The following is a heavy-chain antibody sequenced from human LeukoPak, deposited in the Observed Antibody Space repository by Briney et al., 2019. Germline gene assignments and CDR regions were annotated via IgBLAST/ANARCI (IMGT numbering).Heavy chain of an antibody. D-gene: IGHD1-26*01. CDR3: AKDLYSGSHAECFQH. CDR1: GFTFSSYA. Sequence: GPLRLSCAASGFTFSSYAMSWVRQAPGKGLEWVSAISGSGGSTYYTDSVKGRFTISRDNSKNTLYLQMSSLRAEDTAVYYCAKDLYSGSHAECFQHWGQGTLVTVSS. CDR2: ISGSGGST. V-gene: IGHV3-23*01. J-gene: IGHJ1*01.